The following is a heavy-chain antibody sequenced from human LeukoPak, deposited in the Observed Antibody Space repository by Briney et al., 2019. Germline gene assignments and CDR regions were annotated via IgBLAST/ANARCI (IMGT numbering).Heavy chain of an antibody. D-gene: IGHD3-10*01. CDR3: AKYFASGSYYKLPH. CDR2: ISGSGAYT. V-gene: IGHV3-23*01. J-gene: IGHJ1*01. CDR1: GFTFSSHA. Sequence: GGSLRLSCAASGFTFSSHAMSWVRQAPGKGLEWVSTISGSGAYTYYADSVKGRFTISRDNSKNTLYLQMNSLRAEDTAVYYCAKYFASGSYYKLPHWGQGTLVTVSS.